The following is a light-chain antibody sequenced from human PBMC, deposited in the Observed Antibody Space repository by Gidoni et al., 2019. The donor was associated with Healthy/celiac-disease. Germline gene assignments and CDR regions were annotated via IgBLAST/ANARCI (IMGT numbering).Light chain of an antibody. Sequence: EIVLTPSPATLALSPGERAPLSCRASQSVSSYLAWYQQKPGQAPRLLIYDASNRATGIPARFSGSGSGTDFTLTISSLEPEDFVVYYCQQRSNWPWTFGQGTKVEIK. CDR3: QQRSNWPWT. V-gene: IGKV3-11*01. CDR1: QSVSSY. CDR2: DAS. J-gene: IGKJ1*01.